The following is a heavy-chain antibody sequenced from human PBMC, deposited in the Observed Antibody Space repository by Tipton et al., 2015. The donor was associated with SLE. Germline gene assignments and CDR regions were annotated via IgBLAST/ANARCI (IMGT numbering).Heavy chain of an antibody. Sequence: SLRLSCAAPGFTFSSYAMHWVRQAPGKGLEWVAVISYDGSNKYYADSVKGRFTISRDNSKNTLYLQMNSLRAEDTAVYYCAGDQWGPAAPKSSLDYWGQGTLVTVSS. CDR3: AGDQWGPAAPKSSLDY. D-gene: IGHD2-2*01. CDR1: GFTFSSYA. V-gene: IGHV3-30*04. CDR2: ISYDGSNK. J-gene: IGHJ4*02.